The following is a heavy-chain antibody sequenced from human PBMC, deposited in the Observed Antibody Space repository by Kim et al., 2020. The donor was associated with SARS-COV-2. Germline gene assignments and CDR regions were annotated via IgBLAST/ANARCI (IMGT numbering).Heavy chain of an antibody. V-gene: IGHV4-59*01. Sequence: SETLSLTCTVSGGPISSYYWSWIRQPPGKGLEWIGYIYYSGSTNYNPSLKSRVTISVDTSKNQFSLKLSSVTAADTAVYYCARGNGYRYWGQGTLVTVSS. CDR1: GGPISSYY. D-gene: IGHD5-12*01. CDR2: IYYSGST. J-gene: IGHJ4*02. CDR3: ARGNGYRY.